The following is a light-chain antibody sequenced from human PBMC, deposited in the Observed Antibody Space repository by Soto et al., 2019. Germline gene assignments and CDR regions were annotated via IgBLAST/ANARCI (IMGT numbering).Light chain of an antibody. Sequence: EIVFTQSPGTLYLSPGERATLSCRASQSVSSGYLAWYQQKLGQAPRLVIYGASSRATGIPERFGGSGAGTDCTLTISRLEPEDVEVYYCQQYGSSPQTFGQGTQVDIK. CDR2: GAS. CDR1: QSVSSGY. V-gene: IGKV3-20*01. CDR3: QQYGSSPQT. J-gene: IGKJ1*01.